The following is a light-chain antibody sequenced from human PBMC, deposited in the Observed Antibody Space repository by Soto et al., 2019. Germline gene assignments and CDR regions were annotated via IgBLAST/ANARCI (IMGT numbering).Light chain of an antibody. CDR1: ESVSSSY. CDR3: QQYGSSPPWT. CDR2: GAS. J-gene: IGKJ1*01. V-gene: IGKV3-20*01. Sequence: EIVLTQSPGTLSLSPGERATLSCRASESVSSSYLAWYQQKPGQAPRLLIFGASSRATGTPDRFSGSGSGTDFTLTIIRLEPEDFALYYCQQYGSSPPWTFGQGTEVEIK.